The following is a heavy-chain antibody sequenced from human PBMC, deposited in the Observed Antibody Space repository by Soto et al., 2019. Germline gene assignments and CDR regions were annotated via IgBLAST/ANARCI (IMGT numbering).Heavy chain of an antibody. CDR3: ARDYYDDSSGYSADAYDS. Sequence: PGGSLRLSCAASGFTFSSYAMHWVRQAPGKGLEWVAVISYDGSNKYYADSVKGRFTISRDNSKNTLYLQMNSLRAEDTAVYYCARDYYDDSSGYSADAYDSWGQGTMVTVPS. J-gene: IGHJ3*02. D-gene: IGHD3-22*01. CDR1: GFTFSSYA. V-gene: IGHV3-30-3*01. CDR2: ISYDGSNK.